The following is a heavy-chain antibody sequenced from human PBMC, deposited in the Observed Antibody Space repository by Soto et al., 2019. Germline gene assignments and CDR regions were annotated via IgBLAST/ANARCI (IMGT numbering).Heavy chain of an antibody. CDR1: GFTVTDIY. CDR2: ICKEFT. CDR3: VRELRYWSGGSWSIMGAALEI. J-gene: IGHJ3*02. V-gene: IGHV3-66*01. D-gene: IGHD2-15*01. Sequence: EVQLVESGGGLVQPGGSLRLSCVASGFTVTDIYMKWVRQAPGKGLEWVSVICKEFTDYADSVRGRFSISTDSSKNAVYLPMIRLIAEGSAVYYWVRELRYWSGGSWSIMGAALEIGGQGTMVTVS.